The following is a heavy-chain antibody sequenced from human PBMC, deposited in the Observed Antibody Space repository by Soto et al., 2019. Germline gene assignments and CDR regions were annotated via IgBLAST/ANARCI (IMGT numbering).Heavy chain of an antibody. J-gene: IGHJ4*02. Sequence: SLRLSCAASGFTFSSYAMRWVRQAPGKGLEWVAVISYDGSNKYYADSVKGRFTISRDNSKNTLYLQMNSLRAEDTAVYYCARDSLAAAGHDYWGQGTLVTVSS. CDR2: ISYDGSNK. CDR1: GFTFSSYA. V-gene: IGHV3-30-3*01. CDR3: ARDSLAAAGHDY. D-gene: IGHD6-13*01.